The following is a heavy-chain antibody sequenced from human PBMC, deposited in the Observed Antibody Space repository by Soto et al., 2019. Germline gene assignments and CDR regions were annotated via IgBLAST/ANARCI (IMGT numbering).Heavy chain of an antibody. CDR1: GFTFSSYG. D-gene: IGHD6-19*01. CDR3: ARAVAGTSFDY. J-gene: IGHJ4*02. V-gene: IGHV3-30*03. CDR2: ISYDGSNK. Sequence: QVQLVESGGGVVQPGRSLRLSCAASGFTFSSYGMHWVRQAPGKGLEWVAVISYDGSNKYYADSVKGRFTISRDNSKNPLYLQMNSLRAEDTAVYYCARAVAGTSFDYWGQGTLVTVSS.